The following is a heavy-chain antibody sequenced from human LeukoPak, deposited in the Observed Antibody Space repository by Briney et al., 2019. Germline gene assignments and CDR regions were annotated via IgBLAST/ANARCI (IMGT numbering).Heavy chain of an antibody. V-gene: IGHV4-39*07. D-gene: IGHD3-22*01. CDR1: GGSISSSSYY. Sequence: SETLSLTCTVSGGSISSSSYYWGWIRQPPGKGLEWIGSIYYSGSTYYNPSLKSRVTISVDTSKNQFSLKLSSVTAADTAVYYCVRVIGAPNYYYYMDVWGKGTTVTVSS. CDR3: VRVIGAPNYYYYMDV. CDR2: IYYSGST. J-gene: IGHJ6*03.